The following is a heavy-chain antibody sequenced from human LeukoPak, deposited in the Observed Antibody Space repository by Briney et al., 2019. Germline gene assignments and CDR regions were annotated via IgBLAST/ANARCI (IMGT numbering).Heavy chain of an antibody. V-gene: IGHV3-66*01. J-gene: IGHJ4*02. CDR3: ARKTDSGGQGDY. CDR2: IYSGGNT. D-gene: IGHD3-22*01. Sequence: PGGSLRLSCAAFGFTVSVNYMSWVRQAPGKGLECVSVIYSGGNTYYADSVKGRFTISRDNSKNTLYLQMNSLRAADTAVYYCARKTDSGGQGDYWGPGTLVTVSS. CDR1: GFTVSVNY.